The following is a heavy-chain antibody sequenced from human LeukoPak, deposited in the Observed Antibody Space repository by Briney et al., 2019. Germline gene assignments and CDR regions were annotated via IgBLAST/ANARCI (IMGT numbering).Heavy chain of an antibody. CDR1: GFTFRTYA. J-gene: IGHJ6*03. CDR2: ISDDGSNK. D-gene: IGHD4-23*01. CDR3: ARGLGNPGGRYYYYYYMDV. V-gene: IGHV3-30*04. Sequence: GGSLRLSCAASGFTFRTYAMNWVRQAPGKGLEWVAVISDDGSNKYYAESVKGQFTISRDNSKNTLYLQMNSLRAEDTAVYYCARGLGNPGGRYYYYYYMDVWGKGTTVTVSS.